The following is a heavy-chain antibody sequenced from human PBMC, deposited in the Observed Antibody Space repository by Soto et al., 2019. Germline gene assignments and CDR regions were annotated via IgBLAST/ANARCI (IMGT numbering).Heavy chain of an antibody. Sequence: PXESLKISCKGSGYTFTNYWIGLVRQMPGKGLEWMGIIYPGDSDTKYNPSFQGQVTISADKSITTTYLQWSSLKASDTAIYYCAASIFYYGMDVWGQGTTVTVSS. V-gene: IGHV5-51*03. CDR1: GYTFTNYW. CDR2: IYPGDSDT. CDR3: AASIFYYGMDV. J-gene: IGHJ6*02.